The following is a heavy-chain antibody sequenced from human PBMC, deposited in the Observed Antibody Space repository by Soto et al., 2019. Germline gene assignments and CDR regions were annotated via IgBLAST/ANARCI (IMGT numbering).Heavy chain of an antibody. CDR3: ARGPVAVAGVGYYYYPMDV. CDR2: IIPLFDTA. J-gene: IGHJ6*02. Sequence: ASVKLSFEASVGTFSNYAVIWLRHAPGQGVQWMGSIIPLFDTANYAQKFQGRVTVTADVSTSTAYMEMSSMRSEDTAMYYCARGPVAVAGVGYYYYPMDVWGQGTTVTVSS. V-gene: IGHV1-69*13. CDR1: VGTFSNYA. D-gene: IGHD6-19*01.